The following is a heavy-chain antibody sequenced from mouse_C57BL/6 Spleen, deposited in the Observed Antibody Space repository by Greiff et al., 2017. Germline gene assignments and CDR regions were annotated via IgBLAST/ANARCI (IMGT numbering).Heavy chain of an antibody. Sequence: QVQLKESGPGLVAPSQSLSITCTVSGFSLTSYGVSWVRQPPGKGLEWLGVIWGDGGTNYHSALISRLSISKDNSKSQVFLKLNGLQTDDTATYYCAKPLYYGSRGAWFAYWGQGTLVTVSA. CDR1: GFSLTSYG. J-gene: IGHJ3*01. V-gene: IGHV2-3*01. CDR2: IWGDGGT. CDR3: AKPLYYGSRGAWFAY. D-gene: IGHD1-1*01.